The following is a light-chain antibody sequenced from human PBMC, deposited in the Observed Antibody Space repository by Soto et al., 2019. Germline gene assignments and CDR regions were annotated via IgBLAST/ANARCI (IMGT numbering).Light chain of an antibody. CDR2: ATS. CDR3: KEYNNYWT. Sequence: QLTQSPSSLSSSLGDSVTITCRASQGISSYLAWYQQKPGKAPKLLIYATSTLQGGVQSRFSGSGSGTESTLTIRSLHPDDFATYYCKEYNNYWTCGQGTKVDIK. V-gene: IGKV1-9*01. CDR1: QGISSY. J-gene: IGKJ1*01.